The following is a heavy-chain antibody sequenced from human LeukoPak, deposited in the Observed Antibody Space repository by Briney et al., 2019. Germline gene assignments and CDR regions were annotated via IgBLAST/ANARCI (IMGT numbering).Heavy chain of an antibody. CDR3: ARYTYYYDSSGYYNVDY. V-gene: IGHV2-5*02. CDR1: GFSLSTSGVG. CDR2: IYWDDDK. J-gene: IGHJ4*02. D-gene: IGHD3-22*01. Sequence: SGPTLVKPTQTLTLTCTFSGFSLSTSGVGVGWIRQPPGKALEWLALIYWDDDKRYSPSLKSRLTITKDTSKNQVVLTMTNMDPVDTATYYCARYTYYYDSSGYYNVDYWGQGALVTVSS.